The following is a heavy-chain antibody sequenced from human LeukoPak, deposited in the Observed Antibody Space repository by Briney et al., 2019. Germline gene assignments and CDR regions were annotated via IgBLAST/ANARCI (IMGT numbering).Heavy chain of an antibody. CDR3: ARVDRSGWSRFDY. J-gene: IGHJ4*02. D-gene: IGHD6-19*01. V-gene: IGHV3-23*01. CDR1: GFTFSSYA. Sequence: GGSLRLSCLASGFTFSSYAMSWVRQAPGKGLEWVSTISAGGASTYYADSVKGRFTISRDNSKNTLYLQMNSLRAEDTAVYYCARVDRSGWSRFDYWGQGTLVTVSS. CDR2: ISAGGAST.